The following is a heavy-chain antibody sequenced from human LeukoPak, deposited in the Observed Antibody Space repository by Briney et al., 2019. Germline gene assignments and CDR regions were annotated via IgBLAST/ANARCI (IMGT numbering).Heavy chain of an antibody. CDR2: IYYTGST. D-gene: IGHD6-6*01. CDR1: GGYISSLY. Sequence: SETLSLTCSVSGGYISSLYWSWIRQPPGKGLEWIGYIYYTGSTNYNPSLKSRVTMFVDMSKNQFSLRLSSVTAADTAVYYCARHRAYSSSSPFDYWGQGTLVTVSS. CDR3: ARHRAYSSSSPFDY. V-gene: IGHV4-59*08. J-gene: IGHJ4*02.